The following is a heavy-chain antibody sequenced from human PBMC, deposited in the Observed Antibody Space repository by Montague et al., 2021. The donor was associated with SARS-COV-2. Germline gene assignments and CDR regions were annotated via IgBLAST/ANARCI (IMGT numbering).Heavy chain of an antibody. Sequence: SETLSLTCTVAGGSISSSSYYWGWIRQPPGKGLEWIGSICYSGSTYYNPSLKSRVTISVDTSKNQFSLKLSSVTAADTAVYYCARVGRQQLVRLSGMDVWGQRTTVTVSS. CDR3: ARVGRQQLVRLSGMDV. CDR1: GGSISSSSYY. V-gene: IGHV4-39*07. J-gene: IGHJ6*02. D-gene: IGHD6-13*01. CDR2: ICYSGST.